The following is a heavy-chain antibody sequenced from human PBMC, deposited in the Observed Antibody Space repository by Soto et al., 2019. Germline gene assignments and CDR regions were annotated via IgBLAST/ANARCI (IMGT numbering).Heavy chain of an antibody. CDR1: GGSISSGGYS. Sequence: PSETLSLTCAVSGGSISSGGYSWSWIRQPPGKGLEWIGYIYHSGSTYYNPSLKSRVTISVDRSKNQFSLKLSSVTAADTAVYYCARGIPHNCYDYVWGRYRHHCYCEYWGQATLVTVSS. CDR3: ARGIPHNCYDYVWGRYRHHCYCEY. CDR2: IYHSGST. J-gene: IGHJ4*02. V-gene: IGHV4-30-2*01. D-gene: IGHD3-16*02.